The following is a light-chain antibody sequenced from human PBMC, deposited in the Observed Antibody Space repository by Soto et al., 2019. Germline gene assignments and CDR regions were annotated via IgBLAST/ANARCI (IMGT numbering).Light chain of an antibody. J-gene: IGKJ2*01. V-gene: IGKV3-20*01. CDR1: QSVSSSY. CDR2: AAS. Sequence: EIVLTQSPATLSLSPGERATLSCRASQSVSSSYLAWYQWKPGQAPRLLIYAASRRATGIPDRFSGSASGADFTLTISRLEPEDFAMYYCQQYGGSPPMYTFGQGSMLEIK. CDR3: QQYGGSPPMYT.